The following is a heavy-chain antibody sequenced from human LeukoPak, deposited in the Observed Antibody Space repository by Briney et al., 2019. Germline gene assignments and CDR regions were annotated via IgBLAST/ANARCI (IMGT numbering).Heavy chain of an antibody. CDR3: ARDRGTGIPFDY. V-gene: IGHV4-39*07. Sequence: SETLSLTCTVSGGSISSSSYYWGWIRQPPGKGLEWIGSIYYSGSTYYNPSLKSRVTISVDTSKNQFSLKLSSVTAADTAVYYCARDRGTGIPFDYWGQGTLVTVSS. J-gene: IGHJ4*02. CDR1: GGSISSSSYY. D-gene: IGHD3/OR15-3a*01. CDR2: IYYSGST.